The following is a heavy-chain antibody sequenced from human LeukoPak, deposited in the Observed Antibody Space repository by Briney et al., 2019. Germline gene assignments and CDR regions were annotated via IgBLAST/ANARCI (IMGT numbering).Heavy chain of an antibody. V-gene: IGHV1-18*01. D-gene: IGHD5-18*01. CDR3: ARDHTRIQPGL. CDR1: SYTFNSYG. Sequence: ASVKISCKASSYTFNSYGIHWVRQAPGQGLEWIGWISTYDDDTSSAQHLQDRVTMTTNTSTSTAYMELRSLRSDDTAVYYCARDHTRIQPGLWGQGTLVTVSS. CDR2: ISTYDDDT. J-gene: IGHJ4*02.